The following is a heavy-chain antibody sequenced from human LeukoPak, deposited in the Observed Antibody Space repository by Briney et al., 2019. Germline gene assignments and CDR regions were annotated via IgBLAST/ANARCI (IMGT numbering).Heavy chain of an antibody. CDR2: IFHSGST. Sequence: PSETLSLTCAVTGGSVSGSGYAWNWFRQPPGKGLEWIAYIFHSGSTSSNPSLKGRVTISLDRSKNHFSLNLTSVTAADTAVYYCASGRTYRHPFDSWGQVALVTVSS. V-gene: IGHV4-30-2*01. CDR3: ASGRTYRHPFDS. D-gene: IGHD3-16*02. J-gene: IGHJ4*02. CDR1: GGSVSGSGYA.